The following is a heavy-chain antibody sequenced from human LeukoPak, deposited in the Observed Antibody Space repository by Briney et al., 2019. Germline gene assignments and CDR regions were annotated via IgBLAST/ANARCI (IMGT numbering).Heavy chain of an antibody. V-gene: IGHV3-48*01. CDR1: GFIFRSYS. CDR3: ARDPDEWYFDY. CDR2: ISSSSSTR. Sequence: GGSLRLSCAASGFIFRSYSMNWVRQAPGKGVEGVSYISSSSSTRYYADSVKGRFTISRDNAKNSLYLQMNSLRAEDTAVYYCARDPDEWYFDYWGQGTLVTVSS. J-gene: IGHJ4*02. D-gene: IGHD3-3*01.